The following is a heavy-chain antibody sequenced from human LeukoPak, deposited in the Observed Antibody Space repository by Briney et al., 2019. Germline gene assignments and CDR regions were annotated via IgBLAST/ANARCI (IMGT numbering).Heavy chain of an antibody. Sequence: GGSLRLSCAASGLTGTDYYMHWIRQAPGKGLEWVSFIGGSASNIYYADSVKGRFTISRDNAKNSLYLQMNSLRAEGTAVYYCAEEWSAFDIWGQGTMVTVSS. CDR3: AEEWSAFDI. J-gene: IGHJ3*02. D-gene: IGHD2-15*01. V-gene: IGHV3-11*04. CDR2: IGGSASNI. CDR1: GLTGTDYY.